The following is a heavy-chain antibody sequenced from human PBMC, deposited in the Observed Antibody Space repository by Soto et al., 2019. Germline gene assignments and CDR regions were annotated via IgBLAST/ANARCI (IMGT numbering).Heavy chain of an antibody. CDR2: IYNRGST. CDR3: ARHLSSGSEFDP. Sequence: SETLSLTCTVSGGSISSSSYYWGWIRQPPGKGLEWIGSIYNRGSTYYKPSLKSRVTKSVDTSKNQISLKLSSVTAADTSVYYCARHLSSGSEFDPWGQGTLVTVSS. V-gene: IGHV4-39*01. D-gene: IGHD6-19*01. J-gene: IGHJ5*02. CDR1: GGSISSSSYY.